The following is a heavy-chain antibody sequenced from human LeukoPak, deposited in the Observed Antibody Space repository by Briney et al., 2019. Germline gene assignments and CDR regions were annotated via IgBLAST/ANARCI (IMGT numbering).Heavy chain of an antibody. V-gene: IGHV4-59*01. Sequence: TTSETLSLTCTVTGGSFSTYYWSWIRQPPGKGLEWIGHFYYSGSTNYNPSPKSRVTISVDTSRNQFSLKLTSVTAADTAVYYCARGQGGNYYLNYFDYWGQGALVTVSS. D-gene: IGHD1-26*01. J-gene: IGHJ4*02. CDR1: GGSFSTYY. CDR3: ARGQGGNYYLNYFDY. CDR2: FYYSGST.